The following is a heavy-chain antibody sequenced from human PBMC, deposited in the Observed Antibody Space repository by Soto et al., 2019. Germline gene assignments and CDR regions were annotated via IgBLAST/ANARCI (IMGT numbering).Heavy chain of an antibody. CDR1: GYTFTSYG. V-gene: IGHV1-18*01. CDR3: ARDREDTAMEPNDAFDI. CDR2: ISAYNGNT. Sequence: ASVKVSCKASGYTFTSYGISWVRQAPGQGLEWMGWISAYNGNTNYAQKLQGRVTMTTDTSTSTAYMELRSLRSDDTAVYYCARDREDTAMEPNDAFDIWGQGTMVTVSS. D-gene: IGHD5-18*01. J-gene: IGHJ3*02.